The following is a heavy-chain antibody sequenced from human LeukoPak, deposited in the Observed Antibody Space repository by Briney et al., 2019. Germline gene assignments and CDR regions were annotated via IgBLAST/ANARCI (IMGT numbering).Heavy chain of an antibody. Sequence: GSLRLSCAASGFTFSSYGMSWVRQAPGKGLEWVSAISGSGGSTYYADSVKGRFTISRDNSKNTLYLQMNSLRAEDTAVYYCANTYDSSGYYGLFDYWGQGTLVTVSS. J-gene: IGHJ4*02. CDR2: ISGSGGST. CDR1: GFTFSSYG. D-gene: IGHD3-22*01. V-gene: IGHV3-23*01. CDR3: ANTYDSSGYYGLFDY.